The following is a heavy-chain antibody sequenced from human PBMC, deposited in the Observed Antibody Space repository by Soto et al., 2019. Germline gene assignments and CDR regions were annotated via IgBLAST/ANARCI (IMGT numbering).Heavy chain of an antibody. CDR3: TTGIYYDILTGYHNVAY. Sequence: GGSLRLSCVASGFTLSHPWMTWVRQAAGKGLEWVGRIKSNTDGGTADYAAPVKGRATISRDDSKNTVYLQMNSLKTEDTAVYYCTTGIYYDILTGYHNVAYWGQGALVTVSS. V-gene: IGHV3-15*01. J-gene: IGHJ4*02. CDR2: IKSNTDGGTA. D-gene: IGHD3-9*01. CDR1: GFTLSHPW.